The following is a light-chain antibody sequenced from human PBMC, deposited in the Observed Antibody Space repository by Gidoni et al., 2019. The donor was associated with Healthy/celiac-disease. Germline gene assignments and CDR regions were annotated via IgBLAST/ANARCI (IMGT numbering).Light chain of an antibody. J-gene: IGKJ2*01. CDR2: DAS. Sequence: DIQMTHSPSSLSASVGDRVTITCQASQDISNYLNWYQQKPGKAPKLLIYDASNLETGVPSRFSGSGSGTDFTFTISSLQAEDIATYYCQQYDNLPMYTFGQXTKLEIK. V-gene: IGKV1-33*01. CDR3: QQYDNLPMYT. CDR1: QDISNY.